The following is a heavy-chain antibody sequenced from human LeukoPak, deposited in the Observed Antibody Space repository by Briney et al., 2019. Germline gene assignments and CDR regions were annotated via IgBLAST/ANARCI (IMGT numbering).Heavy chain of an antibody. Sequence: SQTLSLTCTVSGGSLSSGSYYWSWIRQPAGKGLEWIGRIYTSGSTNYNPSLKSRVTISVDTSKNQFSLKLSSVTAADTAVYYCARGESSWYFPNFDYWGQGILVTVSS. CDR2: IYTSGST. V-gene: IGHV4-61*02. D-gene: IGHD6-13*01. J-gene: IGHJ4*02. CDR1: GGSLSSGSYY. CDR3: ARGESSWYFPNFDY.